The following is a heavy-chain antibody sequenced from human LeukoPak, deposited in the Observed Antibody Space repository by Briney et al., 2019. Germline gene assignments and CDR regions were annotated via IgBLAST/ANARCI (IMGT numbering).Heavy chain of an antibody. Sequence: SETLSLTCTVSGGSISSYYWSWIRQPPGKGLEWIGYIYYSGSTNYNPSLKSRVTISVDTSKNQFSLKLKSVTAADTAVYYCARGVEASGVGFYAFDIWGQGTMVTVSS. D-gene: IGHD6-13*01. CDR2: IYYSGST. V-gene: IGHV4-59*12. CDR1: GGSISSYY. CDR3: ARGVEASGVGFYAFDI. J-gene: IGHJ3*02.